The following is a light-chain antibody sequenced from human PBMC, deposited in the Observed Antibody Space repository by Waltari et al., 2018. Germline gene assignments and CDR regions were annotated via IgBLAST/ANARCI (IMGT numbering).Light chain of an antibody. CDR1: QSVGRA. CDR3: QMYVRLPVT. Sequence: EIVLTQSPGTLALSPGERATLSCRASQSVGRALALYQRKPGQAPRLLIYDAFSSATGISDKFSGSGSGTDFTLTISRVEPEDFAVYLCQMYVRLPVTFGQGTKVEVK. V-gene: IGKV3-20*01. J-gene: IGKJ1*01. CDR2: DAF.